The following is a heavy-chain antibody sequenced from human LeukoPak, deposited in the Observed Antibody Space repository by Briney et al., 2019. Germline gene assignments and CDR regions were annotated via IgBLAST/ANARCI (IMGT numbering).Heavy chain of an antibody. Sequence: KPSETLSLTCTLAGGSVSRYYWSWIRQPPGKRREWIGYIYYSGSTNYNPSLKSRVILSVETSKNQFSLKLSSVTAADTAVYYCARGGIGTAGPVGYWGQGTLVTVSS. V-gene: IGHV4-59*02. CDR1: GGSVSRYY. D-gene: IGHD6-13*01. J-gene: IGHJ4*02. CDR3: ARGGIGTAGPVGY. CDR2: IYYSGST.